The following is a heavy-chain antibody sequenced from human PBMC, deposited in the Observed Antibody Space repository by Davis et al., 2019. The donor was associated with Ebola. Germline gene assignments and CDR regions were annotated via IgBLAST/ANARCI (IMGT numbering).Heavy chain of an antibody. CDR2: YYYTGST. V-gene: IGHV4-30-4*07. Sequence: MPSETLSLTCAVSGAFVSSGGYSWIWIRQPPGKGLEWIGNYYYTGSTYYSPSLRSRVTISVDTSKNLFSLKLSSVTAADTAVYYCAREGVYCSSTSCYPYTTYYYYGMDVWGKGTTVTVSS. D-gene: IGHD2-2*01. CDR3: AREGVYCSSTSCYPYTTYYYYGMDV. J-gene: IGHJ6*04. CDR1: GAFVSSGGYS.